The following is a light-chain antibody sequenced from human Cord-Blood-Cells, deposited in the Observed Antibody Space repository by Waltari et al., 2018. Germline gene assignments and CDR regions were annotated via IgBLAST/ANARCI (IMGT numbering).Light chain of an antibody. Sequence: EIVLPQSPGTLSLSPGDRPTLSCRASQSVSSSYLAWYQQKPGQAPRLLIYGASSRATGIPDRFSGSGSGTDFTLTISRLEPEDFAVYYCQQDGSSPYTFGQGTKLEIK. CDR2: GAS. CDR1: QSVSSSY. V-gene: IGKV3-20*01. J-gene: IGKJ2*01. CDR3: QQDGSSPYT.